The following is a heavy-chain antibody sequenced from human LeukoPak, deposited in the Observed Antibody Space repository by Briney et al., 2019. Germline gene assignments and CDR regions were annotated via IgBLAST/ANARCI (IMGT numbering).Heavy chain of an antibody. Sequence: PSETLSLTCTVSGGSISNYFWSWIRQPAGKGLELIGRVYTTGITNCNPSLESRVTMSVDTSKNQFSLRLNSVTAADTAVYFCARNALRGYIYGFDYWCQGTLVTVSS. J-gene: IGHJ4*02. CDR1: GGSISNYF. CDR3: ARNALRGYIYGFDY. CDR2: VYTTGIT. D-gene: IGHD5-18*01. V-gene: IGHV4-4*07.